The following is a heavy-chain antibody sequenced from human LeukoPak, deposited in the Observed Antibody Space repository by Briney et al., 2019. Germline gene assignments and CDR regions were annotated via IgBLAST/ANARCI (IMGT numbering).Heavy chain of an antibody. CDR2: IYYSGST. D-gene: IGHD5-24*01. V-gene: IGHV4-30-4*08. J-gene: IGHJ4*02. Sequence: PSQTLSLTCTVSGGSISSGDYYWSWIRQPPGKGLEWIGYIYYSGSTYYNPSLKSRVTISEDTSKNQFSLKLSSVTAADTAVYYCARTRRDGYNPVDYWGQGTLVTVSS. CDR3: ARTRRDGYNPVDY. CDR1: GGSISSGDYY.